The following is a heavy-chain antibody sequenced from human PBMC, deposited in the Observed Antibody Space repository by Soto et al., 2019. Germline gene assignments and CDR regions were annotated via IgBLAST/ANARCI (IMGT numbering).Heavy chain of an antibody. V-gene: IGHV4-4*02. CDR2: IYHSGST. CDR3: ARAGYGGNSGDY. J-gene: IGHJ4*02. Sequence: QVQLQESGPGLVKPSGTLSLTCAVSGGSIISSNWWSWVRQPPGKGLEWIGEIYHSGSTNYNPSLKNRVTMSVDKSKNQFSLKLSSVTAADTAVYYCARAGYGGNSGDYWGQGTLVTVSS. CDR1: GGSIISSNW. D-gene: IGHD2-21*02.